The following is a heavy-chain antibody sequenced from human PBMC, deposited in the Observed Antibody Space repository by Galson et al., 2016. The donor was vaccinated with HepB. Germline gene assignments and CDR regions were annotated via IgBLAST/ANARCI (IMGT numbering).Heavy chain of an antibody. CDR2: IYHSGST. V-gene: IGHV4-31*03. J-gene: IGHJ4*02. D-gene: IGHD3-10*01. Sequence: LSLTCTVSGGSISSGGYYWRWIRQHPGKGLEWIGYIYHSGSTYYNPSLKSRVTISVDTSKNQFSLKLSSVTAADTAVYYCARDRSSGSGNFGYWGQGTLVTVSS. CDR3: ARDRSSGSGNFGY. CDR1: GGSISSGGYY.